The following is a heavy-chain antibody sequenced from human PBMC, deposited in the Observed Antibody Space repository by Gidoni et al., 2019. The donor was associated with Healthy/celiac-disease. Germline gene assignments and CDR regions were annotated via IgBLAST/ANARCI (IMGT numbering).Heavy chain of an antibody. CDR1: GFTFSRYC. Sequence: EVQLVESGGGLVKPGGSLRLSCAASGFTFSRYCMNWVPQAPGKGLEWVSSIRSSSSYIYYADSVKGRFNISRDNAKNSLYLQMNSLRAEDTAVFYCARDRSLPGDYGDYVVPLNWFDPWGQGTLVTVSS. CDR2: IRSSSSYI. D-gene: IGHD4-17*01. CDR3: ARDRSLPGDYGDYVVPLNWFDP. J-gene: IGHJ5*02. V-gene: IGHV3-21*01.